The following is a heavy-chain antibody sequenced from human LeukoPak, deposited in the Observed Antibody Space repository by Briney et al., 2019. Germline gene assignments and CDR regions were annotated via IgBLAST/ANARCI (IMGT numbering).Heavy chain of an antibody. CDR2: FDPEDGET. Sequence: ASVKVSCKASGYTFTSYDINWVRQATGQGLEWIGGFDPEDGETIYAQKFQCRVTMTEDTSTDTAYMELTSLRSEDTAVYYCATAIVVVVASTAAFDIWGQGTMVTVSS. CDR1: GYTFTSYD. V-gene: IGHV1-24*01. J-gene: IGHJ3*02. D-gene: IGHD2-15*01. CDR3: ATAIVVVVASTAAFDI.